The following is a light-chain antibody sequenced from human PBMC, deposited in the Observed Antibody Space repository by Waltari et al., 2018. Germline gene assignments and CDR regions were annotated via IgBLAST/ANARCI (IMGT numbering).Light chain of an antibody. CDR1: SSDVGGYNY. Sequence: QSALTQPPSASGSLGQSVTISCTGTSSDVGGYNYVSWYQQHPGKAPKLMIYEVSKRPSGVPDRFSGSKSGNTASLTVSGLQAEDETDYYCSSYAGSNNLVFGGGTKPTVL. V-gene: IGLV2-8*01. J-gene: IGLJ2*01. CDR2: EVS. CDR3: SSYAGSNNLV.